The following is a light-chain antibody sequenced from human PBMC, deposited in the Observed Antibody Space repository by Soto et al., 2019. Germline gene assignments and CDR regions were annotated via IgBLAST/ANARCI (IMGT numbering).Light chain of an antibody. Sequence: QSVLTQPPSASATPGQRVTISCSGSSSNIGSDFVFWYQQLPGTAPKLLIYRNNQRPSGVPDRFSGSKSGTSACLAISGLRSEDEADYYCAAWDHSLSGWMIGGGTKVTVL. CDR1: SSNIGSDF. J-gene: IGLJ3*02. CDR3: AAWDHSLSGWM. CDR2: RNN. V-gene: IGLV1-47*01.